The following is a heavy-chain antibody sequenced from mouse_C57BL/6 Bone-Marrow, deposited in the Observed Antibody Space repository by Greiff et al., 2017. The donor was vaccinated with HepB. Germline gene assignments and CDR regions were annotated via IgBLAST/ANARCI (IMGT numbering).Heavy chain of an antibody. D-gene: IGHD3-3*01. CDR3: AIRGTWYFDV. CDR1: GYTFTSYW. J-gene: IGHJ1*03. CDR2: IHPSDSDT. V-gene: IGHV1-74*01. Sequence: QLKQPGAELVKPGASVTVSCKASGYTFTSYWMHWVKQRPGQGLEWIGRIHPSDSDTNYNQKFKGKATLTVDQSSSTAYMQLSSRTSEDSAVYYCAIRGTWYFDVWGTGTTVTVSS.